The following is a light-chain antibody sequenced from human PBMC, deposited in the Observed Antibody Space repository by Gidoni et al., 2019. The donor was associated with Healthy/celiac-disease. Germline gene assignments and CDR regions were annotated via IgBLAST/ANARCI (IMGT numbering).Light chain of an antibody. J-gene: IGLJ2*01. V-gene: IGLV3-25*03. CDR2: KDS. CDR1: ALPKQY. CDR3: QSADSSGTIGV. Sequence: SYELTQPPSVSVSPGQTARITCSGDALPKQYAYWYQQKPGQAPVLVIYKDSERPSGIPERFSGSSAGTTVTLTISGVQAEDEADYYGQSADSSGTIGVFGGGTKLTVL.